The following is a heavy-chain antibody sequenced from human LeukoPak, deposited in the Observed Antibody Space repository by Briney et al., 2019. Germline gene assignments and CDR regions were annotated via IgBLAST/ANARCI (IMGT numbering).Heavy chain of an antibody. D-gene: IGHD1-14*01. CDR1: GGSIRSYF. CDR2: IYYSGST. Sequence: SETLSLTCTVSGGSIRSYFWSWIRQPPGKGLEWIGYIYYSGSTNYNPSLKSRVTISVETSKNQVSLKMSSVTAADTAVYYCARHGRPVGTDWYFDLWGRGTLVTVSS. V-gene: IGHV4-59*08. CDR3: ARHGRPVGTDWYFDL. J-gene: IGHJ2*01.